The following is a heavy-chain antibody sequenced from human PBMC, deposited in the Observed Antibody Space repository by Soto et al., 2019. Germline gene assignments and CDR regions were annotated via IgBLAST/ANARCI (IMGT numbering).Heavy chain of an antibody. J-gene: IGHJ3*02. V-gene: IGHV1-8*01. CDR3: ARGLGYCSGNTQCSEAFDI. Sequence: QVQLVQSGAEVKKPGASVKVSCKASGYTFTSYDINWVRQATGQGLEWMGWMNPNSGNTGYAQKFQGRVTMTRNTPISTDYMELSRLRSEELAVYYCARGLGYCSGNTQCSEAFDIWGRGTMVTVSS. D-gene: IGHD2-15*01. CDR2: MNPNSGNT. CDR1: GYTFTSYD.